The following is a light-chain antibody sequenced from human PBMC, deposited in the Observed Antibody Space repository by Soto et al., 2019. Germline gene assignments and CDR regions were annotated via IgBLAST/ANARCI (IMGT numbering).Light chain of an antibody. CDR2: EVS. CDR1: SSDVGGYNF. CDR3: SSYTSSSTLYV. J-gene: IGLJ1*01. Sequence: QSALTQPASVSGSPGQSITISCTGTSSDVGGYNFVSWYQHHPGKAPQLMIFEVSNRPSGISYRFSGSKSGNTASLTISGLQAEDEADYYCSSYTSSSTLYVFGTGTKGTVL. V-gene: IGLV2-14*01.